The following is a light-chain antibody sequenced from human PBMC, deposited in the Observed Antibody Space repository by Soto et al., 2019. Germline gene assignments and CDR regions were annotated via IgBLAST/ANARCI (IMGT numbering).Light chain of an antibody. CDR2: SSS. J-gene: IGKJ1*01. Sequence: EVVLTQSPGTLSLSPGDRATLSCRASQSVSRTYLAWYQQRPGQAPRLLIYSSSSRASGIPDRFSGSGSGTDFSLSISRLEPEDFAVYYCQQYRTSPPTWTFGQGTKVEIK. CDR3: QQYRTSPPTWT. CDR1: QSVSRTY. V-gene: IGKV3-20*01.